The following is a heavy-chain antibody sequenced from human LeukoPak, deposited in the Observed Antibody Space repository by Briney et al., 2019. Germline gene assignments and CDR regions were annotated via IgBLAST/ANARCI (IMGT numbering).Heavy chain of an antibody. CDR1: GGSISSSSYY. V-gene: IGHV4-39*07. D-gene: IGHD2-15*01. Sequence: SETLSLTCTVSGGSISSSSYYWVWIRQPPGKGLEWIGSIYYSDSTNYNPSLKSRVTVSVDTSKNQFSLKLSSVTAADTAVYYCARFPGSAEYRHYYYMDVWGKGTTVTVSS. J-gene: IGHJ6*03. CDR3: ARFPGSAEYRHYYYMDV. CDR2: IYYSDST.